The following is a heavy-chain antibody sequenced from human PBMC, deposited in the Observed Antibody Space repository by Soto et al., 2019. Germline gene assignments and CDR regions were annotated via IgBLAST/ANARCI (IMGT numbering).Heavy chain of an antibody. V-gene: IGHV1-3*01. Sequence: ASVKVSCKASGYTFTSYAMHWVRQAPGQRLEWMGWINAGNGNTKYSQKFQGRVTITRDTSASTAYMELSSLRSEDTAVYYCAREGSAAAGTETAYYYGMDVWGQGTTVTVSS. J-gene: IGHJ6*02. D-gene: IGHD6-13*01. CDR2: INAGNGNT. CDR3: AREGSAAAGTETAYYYGMDV. CDR1: GYTFTSYA.